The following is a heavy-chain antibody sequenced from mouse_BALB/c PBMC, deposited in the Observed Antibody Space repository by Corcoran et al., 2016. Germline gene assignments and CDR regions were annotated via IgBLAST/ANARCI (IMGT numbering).Heavy chain of an antibody. Sequence: QIQLVQSGPELKKPGETVKISCKASGYTFTNYGMNWVKQAPGKVLKWMGWINTYTGEPTYADDFKGRFAFSLETSASTAYLQINNLKNEDMATYFCAREPYAMDYWGQGTSVTVSS. CDR1: GYTFTNYG. CDR2: INTYTGEP. V-gene: IGHV9-1*02. J-gene: IGHJ4*01. CDR3: AREPYAMDY.